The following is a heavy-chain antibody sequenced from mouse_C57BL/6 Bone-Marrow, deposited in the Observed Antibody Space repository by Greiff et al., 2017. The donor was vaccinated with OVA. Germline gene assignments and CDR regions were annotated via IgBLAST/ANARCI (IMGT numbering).Heavy chain of an antibody. D-gene: IGHD1-1*01. J-gene: IGHJ2*01. CDR1: GYTFTSYW. CDR2: IDPSDSYT. Sequence: QVQLQQPGAELVRPGTSVKLSCKASGYTFTSYWMHWVKQRPGQGLEWIGVIDPSDSYTNYHQKFKGKATLTVDTSSSTAYMQLSSLTSEDSAVYYCARGGTTVDYWGQGTTLTVSS. CDR3: ARGGTTVDY. V-gene: IGHV1-59*01.